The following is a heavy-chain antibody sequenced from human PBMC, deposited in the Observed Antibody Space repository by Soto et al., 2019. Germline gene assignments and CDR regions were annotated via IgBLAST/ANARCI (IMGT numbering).Heavy chain of an antibody. J-gene: IGHJ6*02. V-gene: IGHV3-48*02. CDR1: GFSFSSYN. CDR2: NSSSTII. CDR3: ARDIKWSLPYNYGMDV. D-gene: IGHD2-21*02. Sequence: EVQLVESGGGLVQPGGSLRLSCAVSGFSFSSYNMNWVRQAPGKGLEWVSYNSSSTIIYYADSVKGRFTISRDNAENSLYLQMNSLRDEDTAVYYCARDIKWSLPYNYGMDVWGQGTTVTVSS.